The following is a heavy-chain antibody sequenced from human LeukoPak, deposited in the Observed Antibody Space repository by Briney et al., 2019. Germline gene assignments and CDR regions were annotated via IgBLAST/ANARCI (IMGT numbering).Heavy chain of an antibody. CDR2: ISGSGGST. J-gene: IGHJ4*02. D-gene: IGHD6-13*01. CDR1: GFTFSTYT. Sequence: GGSLRLSCAASGFTFSTYTMSWVRQAPGKGLEWVSAISGSGGSTFYADSVKGRFTISRDNSKSTLYLQMNSLRAEDTAVYYCAKGRDSRQLVSLSDYWGQGTLVTVSS. V-gene: IGHV3-23*01. CDR3: AKGRDSRQLVSLSDY.